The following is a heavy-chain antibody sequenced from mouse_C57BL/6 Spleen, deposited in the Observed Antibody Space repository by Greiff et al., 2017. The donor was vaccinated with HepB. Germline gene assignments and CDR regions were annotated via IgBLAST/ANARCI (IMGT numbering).Heavy chain of an antibody. J-gene: IGHJ3*01. D-gene: IGHD2-4*01. V-gene: IGHV5-12*01. Sequence: EVMLVESGGGLVQPGGSLKLSCAASGFTFSDYYMYWVRQTPEKRLEWVAYISNGGGSTYYPDTVKGRFTISRDNAKNTLYLQMSRLKSEDTAMYYCARPLYYDFAWFAYWGQGTLVTVSA. CDR3: ARPLYYDFAWFAY. CDR1: GFTFSDYY. CDR2: ISNGGGST.